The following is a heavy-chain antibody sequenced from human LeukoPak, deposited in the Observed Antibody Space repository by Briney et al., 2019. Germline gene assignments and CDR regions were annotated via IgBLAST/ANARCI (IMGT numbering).Heavy chain of an antibody. V-gene: IGHV3-9*01. D-gene: IGHD6-19*01. J-gene: IGHJ4*02. CDR2: ISWNSGSI. CDR1: GFTLSSYA. CDR3: AKGLVYSSGWYYFDY. Sequence: GGSLRLSCAASGFTLSSYAMSWVRQAPGKGLEWVSGISWNSGSIGYADSVKGRFTISRDNAKNSLYLQMSSPRAEDTALYYCAKGLVYSSGWYYFDYWGQGTLVTVSS.